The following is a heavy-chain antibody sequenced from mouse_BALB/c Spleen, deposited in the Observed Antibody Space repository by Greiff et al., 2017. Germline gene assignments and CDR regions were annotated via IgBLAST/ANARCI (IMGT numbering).Heavy chain of an antibody. CDR2: ISSGGST. V-gene: IGHV5-6-5*01. D-gene: IGHD2-14*01. CDR3: ARDYRYDGYYAMDY. Sequence: DVQLVESGGGLMKPGGSLKLSCAASGFTFSSYAMSWVRQTPEKRLEWVASISSGGSTYYPDSVKGRFTISRDNARNILYLQMSSLRSEDTAMYYCARDYRYDGYYAMDYWGQGTSVTVSS. J-gene: IGHJ4*01. CDR1: GFTFSSYA.